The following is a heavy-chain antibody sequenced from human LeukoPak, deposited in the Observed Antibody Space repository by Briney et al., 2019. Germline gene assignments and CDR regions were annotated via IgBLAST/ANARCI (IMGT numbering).Heavy chain of an antibody. CDR3: ARGTTNYYDSSGYDLPLDY. J-gene: IGHJ4*02. D-gene: IGHD3-22*01. Sequence: QSGGSLRLSCAASGFTVSSNYMSWVRQAPGKGLEWVSVIYSGGSTYYADSVKGRFTISRDNSKNTLYLQMNSLRAEDTAVYYCARGTTNYYDSSGYDLPLDYWGQGTLVTVSS. CDR2: IYSGGST. V-gene: IGHV3-53*01. CDR1: GFTVSSNY.